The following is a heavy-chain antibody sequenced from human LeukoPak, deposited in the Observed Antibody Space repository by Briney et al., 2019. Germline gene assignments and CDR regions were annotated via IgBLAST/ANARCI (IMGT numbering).Heavy chain of an antibody. Sequence: ASVKVSCKASGGTFSSHTINWVRQAPGQGLEWMGGIIPIFGTANYAQKFQGRVTITAVESTSTAYMEVSSLRSEDTAVYYCARGWLAETMVVTPYNYWGQGTLVTVSP. CDR2: IIPIFGTA. CDR1: GGTFSSHT. V-gene: IGHV1-69*13. D-gene: IGHD4-23*01. J-gene: IGHJ4*02. CDR3: ARGWLAETMVVTPYNY.